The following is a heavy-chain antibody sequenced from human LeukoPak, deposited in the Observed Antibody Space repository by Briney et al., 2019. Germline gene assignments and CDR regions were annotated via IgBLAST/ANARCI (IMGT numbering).Heavy chain of an antibody. CDR3: ARDLGMGYYYYGMDV. V-gene: IGHV3-7*03. Sequence: GGSLRLSCAASGFTLRSYWMSWVRQAPGKGLDWVANIKQDGSEKYYVDSVKGRFTISRDNAKNSLYLQMNSLRAEDTAVYYYARDLGMGYYYYGMDVWGKGTTVTVSS. CDR2: IKQDGSEK. CDR1: GFTLRSYW. J-gene: IGHJ6*04. D-gene: IGHD7-27*01.